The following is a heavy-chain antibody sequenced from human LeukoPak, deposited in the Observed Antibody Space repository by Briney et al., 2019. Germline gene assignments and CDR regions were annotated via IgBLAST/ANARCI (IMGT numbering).Heavy chain of an antibody. D-gene: IGHD4-11*01. J-gene: IGHJ4*02. CDR1: GFTFSRYW. CDR3: ARDLNYRFAY. CDR2: IKSDGSDT. V-gene: IGHV3-74*01. Sequence: GGSLRLSCVASGFTFSRYWMHWVRQAPGEGLVWVSRIKSDGSDTTYADSVKGRFTISRDNTKNTLYLQMNSLRAEDTAVYYCARDLNYRFAYWGQGTLVTVSS.